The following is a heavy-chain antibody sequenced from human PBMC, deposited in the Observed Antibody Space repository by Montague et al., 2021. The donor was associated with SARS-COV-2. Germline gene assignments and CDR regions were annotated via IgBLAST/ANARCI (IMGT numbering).Heavy chain of an antibody. CDR2: ISYDGSNK. V-gene: IGHV3-30*04. D-gene: IGHD6-13*01. Sequence: SLRLSCAASGFTFSSHAMHWVRQAPGKELEWVAIISYDGSNKYYADSVKGRFTISRDNSKNTLYLQMNSLRAEDTAVYYCAREGITAAGKDFDYWGQGTLVTVSS. CDR3: AREGITAAGKDFDY. J-gene: IGHJ4*02. CDR1: GFTFSSHA.